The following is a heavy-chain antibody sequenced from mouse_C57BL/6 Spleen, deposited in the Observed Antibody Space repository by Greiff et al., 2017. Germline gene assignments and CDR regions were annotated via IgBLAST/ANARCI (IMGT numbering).Heavy chain of an antibody. D-gene: IGHD2-4*01. CDR3: ARGPYDSDV. Sequence: QVQLQQPGAELVRPGSSVKLSCKASGYTFTSYWMDWVKQRPGQGLEWIGNIYPSDSETHYNQKFKDKATLTVDKSSSTAYMQLSSLTSEDSAVYYCARGPYDSDVWGTGTTVTVSS. CDR1: GYTFTSYW. V-gene: IGHV1-61*01. J-gene: IGHJ1*03. CDR2: IYPSDSET.